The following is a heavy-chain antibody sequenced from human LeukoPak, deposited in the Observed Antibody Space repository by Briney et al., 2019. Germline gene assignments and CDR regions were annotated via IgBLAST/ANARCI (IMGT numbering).Heavy chain of an antibody. J-gene: IGHJ5*02. CDR1: VYTFTPYD. V-gene: IGHV1-8*01. CDR2: MNTNSGNT. CDR3: ARGFNYYDSSGYFHNWFDP. D-gene: IGHD3-22*01. Sequence: APVKGSCTASVYTFTPYDINWGREATGPGLEWMGWMNTNSGNTGYAQKFQVRVTMTRNTSISTAYMELSSLRSEDTAVYYCARGFNYYDSSGYFHNWFDPWGQGTLVTVSS.